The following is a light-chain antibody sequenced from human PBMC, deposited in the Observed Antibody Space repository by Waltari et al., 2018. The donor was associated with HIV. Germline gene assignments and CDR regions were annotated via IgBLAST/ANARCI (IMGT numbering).Light chain of an antibody. V-gene: IGLV2-23*02. CDR3: CSYAGSSTFVV. CDR2: EVS. CDR1: SSDVGSYYL. Sequence: QSALTQPASVSGSAGQSITISGTGTSSDVGSYYLVSWYQQHPGKAPKLMIYEVSKRPSGVSNRFSGSKSGNTASLTISGLQAEDEADYYCCSYAGSSTFVVFGGGTKLTVL. J-gene: IGLJ2*01.